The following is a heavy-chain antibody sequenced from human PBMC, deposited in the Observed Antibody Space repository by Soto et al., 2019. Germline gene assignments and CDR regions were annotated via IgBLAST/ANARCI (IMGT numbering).Heavy chain of an antibody. CDR1: GFTFSNAW. CDR3: GRDPNGDYVGAFDF. Sequence: GGSLRLSCAASGFTFSNAWMNWVRQAPGKGLVWVSRINSDGSSTSYADSVKGRFIISRDNSKNTVYLQMNSLRDEDTAVYYCGRDPNGDYVGAFDFWGHGTMVTVSS. J-gene: IGHJ3*01. D-gene: IGHD4-17*01. V-gene: IGHV3-74*01. CDR2: INSDGSST.